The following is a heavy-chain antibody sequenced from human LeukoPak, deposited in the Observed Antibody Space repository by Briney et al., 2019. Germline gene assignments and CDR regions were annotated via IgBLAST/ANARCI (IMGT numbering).Heavy chain of an antibody. CDR2: IRSKAYGGTT. D-gene: IGHD3-3*01. V-gene: IGHV3-49*03. J-gene: IGHJ6*02. Sequence: PGGSLRLSCTASGFTFGDYAMSWFRQAPGKGLEWVGFIRSKAYGGTTEYAASVEGRFTISRDDSKSIAYLQMNSLKTEDTAVYYCTRVPYDFWSGYYPYYYYGMDVWGQGTTVTVSS. CDR3: TRVPYDFWSGYYPYYYYGMDV. CDR1: GFTFGDYA.